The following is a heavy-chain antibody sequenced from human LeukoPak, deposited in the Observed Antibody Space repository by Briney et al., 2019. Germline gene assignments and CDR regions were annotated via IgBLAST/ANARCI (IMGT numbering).Heavy chain of an antibody. Sequence: GASVKVSCKASGYTFTSYGISWVRQAPGQGLEWMGWISAYNGNTNYAQKLQGRVTMTTDTSTSTAYMELRSLRSDDTAVYYCAKVPPSITAAGNWLDPWGQGALVTVSS. CDR3: AKVPPSITAAGNWLDP. CDR2: ISAYNGNT. J-gene: IGHJ5*02. V-gene: IGHV1-18*01. CDR1: GYTFTSYG. D-gene: IGHD6-13*01.